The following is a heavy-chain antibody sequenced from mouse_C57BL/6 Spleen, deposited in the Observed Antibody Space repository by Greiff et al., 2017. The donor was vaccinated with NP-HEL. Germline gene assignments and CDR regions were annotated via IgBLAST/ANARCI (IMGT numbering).Heavy chain of an antibody. CDR1: GYTFTSYW. D-gene: IGHD4-1*02. CDR2: IHPNSGST. V-gene: IGHV1-64*01. Sequence: QVQLQQPGAELVKPGASVKLSCKASGYTFTSYWMHWVKQRPGQGLEWIGMIHPNSGSTNYNEKFKSKATMTVDKSSSTAYMQLSSLTSEDSAVYYCARYQLGLYFDYWGQGTTLTVSS. J-gene: IGHJ2*01. CDR3: ARYQLGLYFDY.